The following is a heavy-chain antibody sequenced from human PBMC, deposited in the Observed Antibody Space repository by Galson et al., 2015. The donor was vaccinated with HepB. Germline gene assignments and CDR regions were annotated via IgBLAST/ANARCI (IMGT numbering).Heavy chain of an antibody. D-gene: IGHD5-18*01. CDR2: IYSGGST. V-gene: IGHV3-53*01. J-gene: IGHJ6*02. Sequence: SLRLSCAASEFTVSSNHMSWVRQAPGKGLEWVSIIYSGGSTYYADSVKGRFTISRDNSKNTLYLQMNSLRAEDTAVYYCARDMTTMDGLYYGMDVWGQGTLITVSS. CDR3: ARDMTTMDGLYYGMDV. CDR1: EFTVSSNH.